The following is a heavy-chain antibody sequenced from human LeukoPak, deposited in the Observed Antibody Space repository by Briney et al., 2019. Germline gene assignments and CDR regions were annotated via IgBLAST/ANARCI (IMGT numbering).Heavy chain of an antibody. CDR3: ATNGGGDSGYGNFDY. CDR1: GITFIKYS. Sequence: GGSLRLSCAASGITFIKYSMTWVRQAPGKGLEWVSAISGSGGSTYYADSVKGRFTISRDNAKNSLYLQMNSLRPEDTALYYCATNGGGDSGYGNFDYWGQGTLVTVSS. D-gene: IGHD5-12*01. J-gene: IGHJ4*02. V-gene: IGHV3-23*01. CDR2: ISGSGGST.